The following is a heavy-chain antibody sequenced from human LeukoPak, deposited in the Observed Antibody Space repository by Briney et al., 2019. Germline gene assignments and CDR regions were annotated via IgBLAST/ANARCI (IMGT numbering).Heavy chain of an antibody. CDR2: ISGSGGST. D-gene: IGHD4-23*01. Sequence: GGSLRLSCAASGFTFSSYAMSWVRQAPGKGLEWVSAISGSGGSTYYADSVKGRFTISRDNSKNTLYLQMNSQRAEDTAVYYCARARWPVVTALGDYWGQGTLVTVSS. V-gene: IGHV3-23*01. CDR3: ARARWPVVTALGDY. J-gene: IGHJ4*02. CDR1: GFTFSSYA.